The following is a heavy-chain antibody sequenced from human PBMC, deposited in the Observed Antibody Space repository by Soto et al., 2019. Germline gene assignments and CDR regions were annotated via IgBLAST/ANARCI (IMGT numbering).Heavy chain of an antibody. J-gene: IGHJ6*03. CDR2: ISYDGSNK. D-gene: IGHD2-15*01. CDR1: GFTFSSYG. CDR3: AKALLDCSGGSCSPEGYDYYYYMDV. V-gene: IGHV3-30*18. Sequence: QVQLVESGGGVVQPGRSLRLSCAASGFTFSSYGMHWVRQAPGKGLEWVAVISYDGSNKYYADSVKGRFTISRDNSKNTLSLQMNSLRGEDTAVYYCAKALLDCSGGSCSPEGYDYYYYMDVWGKGTTVTVSS.